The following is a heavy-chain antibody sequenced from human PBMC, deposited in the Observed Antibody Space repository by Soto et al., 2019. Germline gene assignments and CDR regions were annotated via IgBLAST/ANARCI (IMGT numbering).Heavy chain of an antibody. CDR3: ASRGYDSRGYYWFDY. D-gene: IGHD3-22*01. J-gene: IGHJ4*02. Sequence: SDTLCLTCTVSGGSISSYYWSWIRQPPGKGLEWIGYIYYSGSTNYNPSLKSRVTISVDTSKNQFSLKLSSVTAADTAVYYCASRGYDSRGYYWFDYWGPGTLVTGSS. CDR2: IYYSGST. V-gene: IGHV4-59*01. CDR1: GGSISSYY.